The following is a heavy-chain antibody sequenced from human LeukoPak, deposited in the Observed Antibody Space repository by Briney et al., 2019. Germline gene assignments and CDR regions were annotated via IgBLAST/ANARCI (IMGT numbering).Heavy chain of an antibody. J-gene: IGHJ4*02. V-gene: IGHV3-53*01. CDR2: IYSGGST. CDR3: ARGRISIGFDY. Sequence: PGGSLRLSCAASGFTVSSNYMSWVRQAPGKGLEWVSVIYSGGSTYYADSVKGRFTISRDNSKNTLYLQMNSLRAKDTAVYYCARGRISIGFDYWGQGTLVTVSS. D-gene: IGHD2-15*01. CDR1: GFTVSSNY.